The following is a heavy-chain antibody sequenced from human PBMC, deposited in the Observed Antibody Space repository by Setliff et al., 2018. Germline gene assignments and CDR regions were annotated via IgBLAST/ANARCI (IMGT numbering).Heavy chain of an antibody. CDR2: ISPYTGNT. D-gene: IGHD2-2*01. CDR1: GYTFFTSG. J-gene: IGHJ4*02. V-gene: IGHV1-18*01. CDR3: ARDKLEYCTSTSCFAAY. Sequence: GASVKVSCKASGYTFFTSGISWVRQAPGQGLEWMGWISPYTGNTKYAQKFQGRVSMTTDTSTSTAYMELRSLRSDDTAVYYCARDKLEYCTSTSCFAAYWGQGSLGTVSS.